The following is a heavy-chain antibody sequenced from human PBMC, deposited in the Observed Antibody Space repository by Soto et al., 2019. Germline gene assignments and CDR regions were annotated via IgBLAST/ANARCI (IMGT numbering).Heavy chain of an antibody. J-gene: IGHJ4*02. Sequence: SETLSLTCTVSGGSISSSSYYWGWIRQPPGKGLEWIGSIYYSGSTYYNPSLKSRVTISVDTSKNQFSLKLSSVTAADTAVYYCARHSSGTLTKFDYWGQGTLVTVSS. CDR2: IYYSGST. CDR1: GGSISSSSYY. CDR3: ARHSSGTLTKFDY. D-gene: IGHD1-1*01. V-gene: IGHV4-39*01.